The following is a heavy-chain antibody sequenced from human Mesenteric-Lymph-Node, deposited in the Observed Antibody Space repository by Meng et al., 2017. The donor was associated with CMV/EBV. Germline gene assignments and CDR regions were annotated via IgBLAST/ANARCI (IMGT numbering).Heavy chain of an antibody. CDR2: IYPGDSDT. V-gene: IGHV5-51*01. J-gene: IGHJ5*02. D-gene: IGHD6-19*01. CDR3: ARGNQWPRIWFDP. CDR1: GYRFTNYW. Sequence: KVSCKGSGYRFTNYWIGWVRQMPGKGLEWMGIIYPGDSDTKYSPSFQGQVTMSVDKSINTAYLQWSGLKTSDTAIYYCARGNQWPRIWFDPWGQGTLVTVSS.